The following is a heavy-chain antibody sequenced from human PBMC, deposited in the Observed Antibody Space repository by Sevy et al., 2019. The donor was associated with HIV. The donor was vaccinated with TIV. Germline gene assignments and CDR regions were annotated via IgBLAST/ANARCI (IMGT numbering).Heavy chain of an antibody. CDR3: AREGSSGGLFLKDYYYFGMDV. CDR1: GFTFSSYA. J-gene: IGHJ6*02. CDR2: ISYDGNNK. Sequence: GGSLRLSCAASGFTFSSYAMHWVRQAPGKGLEWVAVISYDGNNKYHANSVKDRFTISRDNSKNTLYLQMNSLRAEDRAVYYCAREGSSGGLFLKDYYYFGMDVWGQGTTVTVSS. D-gene: IGHD3-16*01. V-gene: IGHV3-30*04.